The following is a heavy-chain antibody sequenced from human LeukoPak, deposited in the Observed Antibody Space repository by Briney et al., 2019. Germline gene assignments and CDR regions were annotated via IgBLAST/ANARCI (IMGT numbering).Heavy chain of an antibody. J-gene: IGHJ4*02. CDR3: ARARNVLRFLEWLLLGY. Sequence: GGSPRLSCAASGFTFSSYAMSWVRQAPGKGLEWVSAISGSGGSTYYADSVKGRFTISRDNSKNTLYLQMNSLRAEDTAVYYCARARNVLRFLEWLLLGYWGQGTLVTVSS. D-gene: IGHD3-3*01. CDR1: GFTFSSYA. CDR2: ISGSGGST. V-gene: IGHV3-23*01.